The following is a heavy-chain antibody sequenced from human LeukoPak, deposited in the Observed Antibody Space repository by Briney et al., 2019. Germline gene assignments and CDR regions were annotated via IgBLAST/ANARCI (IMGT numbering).Heavy chain of an antibody. D-gene: IGHD2/OR15-2a*01. Sequence: GGSLRLSCAASGFTFSHYAMSWVRQAPGKGLQWVSSISGSGDATYYADSVKGRFTISRDNSKNTLYLQMNSLRAEDTAVYYCAKDSAKKYDDYWGQGTLVTVSS. CDR2: ISGSGDAT. CDR3: AKDSAKKYDDY. V-gene: IGHV3-23*01. CDR1: GFTFSHYA. J-gene: IGHJ4*02.